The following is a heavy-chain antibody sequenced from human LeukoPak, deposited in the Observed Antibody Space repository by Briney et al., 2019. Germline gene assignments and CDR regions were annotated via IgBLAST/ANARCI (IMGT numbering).Heavy chain of an antibody. J-gene: IGHJ2*01. Sequence: ASETLSLTCAVYGGSFSGSIWGWIRQAPGKGLEWIGEIGHSGKNTHSPSLKSRVTTSVDTAKNQFSMQLNSVTAADTAVYYCARLAKCTSTCRGKYWFFDLWGRGTLVTVSS. CDR2: IGHSGKN. D-gene: IGHD2-8*01. CDR1: GGSFSGSI. CDR3: ARLAKCTSTCRGKYWFFDL. V-gene: IGHV4-34*01.